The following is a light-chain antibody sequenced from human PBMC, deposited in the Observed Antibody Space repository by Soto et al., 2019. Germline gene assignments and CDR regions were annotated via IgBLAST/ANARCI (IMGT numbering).Light chain of an antibody. J-gene: IGKJ3*01. V-gene: IGKV3-11*01. CDR3: QHRYKWIFS. CDR1: QSVSNY. Sequence: EIVLTQSPATLSVSPGERATLSCRASQSVSNYLAWYQQKPGQAPRLLIYDASTRATGIPARFSGSGSGTDFTLTISSLEPEDFAVYSCQHRYKWIFSFGPGTKVDLK. CDR2: DAS.